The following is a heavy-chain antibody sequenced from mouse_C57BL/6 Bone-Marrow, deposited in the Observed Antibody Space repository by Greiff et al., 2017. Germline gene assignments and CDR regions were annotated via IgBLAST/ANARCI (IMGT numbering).Heavy chain of an antibody. CDR1: GFTFSDFY. Sequence: EVQGVESGGGLVQSGRSLRLSCATSGFTFSDFYMEWVRQAPGKGLEWIAASRNKANDYTTEYSASVKGRFIVSRDTSQSILYLQMNALRAEDTAIYYCARDVIYYDMWYFDVWGTGTTVTVSS. CDR2: SRNKANDYTT. D-gene: IGHD2-4*01. CDR3: ARDVIYYDMWYFDV. J-gene: IGHJ1*03. V-gene: IGHV7-1*01.